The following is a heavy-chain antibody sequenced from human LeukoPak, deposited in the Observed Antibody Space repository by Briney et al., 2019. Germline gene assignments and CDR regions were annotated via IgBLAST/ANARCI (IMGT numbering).Heavy chain of an antibody. V-gene: IGHV3-7*03. J-gene: IGHJ4*02. Sequence: GGSLRLSCAASGFTSSNYWMSWVRQTPGKGLGWVANIKQDGSEKYYVDSVKGRFTISRDNAKNSLYLQMNSLRAEDTAVYYCARDTAGADYWGQGTLVTVSS. CDR2: IKQDGSEK. CDR3: ARDTAGADY. D-gene: IGHD1-26*01. CDR1: GFTSSNYW.